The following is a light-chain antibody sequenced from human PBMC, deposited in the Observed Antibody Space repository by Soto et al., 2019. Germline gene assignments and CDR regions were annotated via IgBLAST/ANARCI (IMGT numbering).Light chain of an antibody. CDR3: CSYEGSYTISYV. J-gene: IGLJ1*01. Sequence: SVLTQPRSVSGSPGQSVTISCTGTISDVGAYNYVSWYQQHPGEAPKLLIYDVNKRPSGVPDRFSGSKSGNTASLTISGLQAEDEADYYCCSYEGSYTISYVFGTGTKVTVL. V-gene: IGLV2-11*01. CDR1: ISDVGAYNY. CDR2: DVN.